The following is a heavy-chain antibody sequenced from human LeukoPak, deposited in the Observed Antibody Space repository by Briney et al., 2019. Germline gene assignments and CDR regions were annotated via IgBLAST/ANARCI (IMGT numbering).Heavy chain of an antibody. CDR2: IIPILGIA. J-gene: IGHJ4*02. CDR1: GGTFSSYA. CDR3: ARNPGGLTEHYFDY. D-gene: IGHD5-12*01. V-gene: IGHV1-69*04. Sequence: AASVKVSCKASGGTFSSYAISWVRQAPGQGLEWMGRIIPILGIANYAQKFQGRVTITADKSTSTAYMELSSLRSEDTAVCYCARNPGGLTEHYFDYWGQGTLVTVSS.